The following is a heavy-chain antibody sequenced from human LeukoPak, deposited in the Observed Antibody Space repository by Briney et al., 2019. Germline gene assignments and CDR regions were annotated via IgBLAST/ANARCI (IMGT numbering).Heavy chain of an antibody. CDR2: ISGAGSST. D-gene: IGHD2-21*02. J-gene: IGHJ4*02. V-gene: IGHV3-23*01. CDR1: GFTFSKYD. Sequence: GSLRLACAASGFTFSKYDMSWVRQAPEKGLEWVASISGAGSSTNYADSVKGRFTISRDNSKNTLYLQMNSLRAEVTAVYYCANMVTIGNWGQGTLVTVSS. CDR3: ANMVTIGN.